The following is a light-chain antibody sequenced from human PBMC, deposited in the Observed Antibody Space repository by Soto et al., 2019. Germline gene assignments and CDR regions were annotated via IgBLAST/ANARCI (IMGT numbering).Light chain of an antibody. J-gene: IGKJ4*01. CDR2: DAS. Sequence: EIVLTQSPATLSLSPGERATLSCRSSQRVSSYLAWYHQKPGQAPRLLIYDASNRATGIPARFSGSGSGTDFTLTISSLEPEDFAVYYCQQRSNWVTCGGGTKVEIK. CDR1: QRVSSY. CDR3: QQRSNWVT. V-gene: IGKV3-11*01.